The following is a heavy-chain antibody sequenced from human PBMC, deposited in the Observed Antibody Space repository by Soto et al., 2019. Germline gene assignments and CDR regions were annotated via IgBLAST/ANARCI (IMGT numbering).Heavy chain of an antibody. D-gene: IGHD6-6*01. Sequence: GASVKFSCKASGFTFTNYGISWVRQAPGQGLEWMGWISAYKGNTNYAQKFQGRVTMTTDTSTSTAYLELRSLRSDDMAVYFCASRSGQLPYYFDYWGQGTLVTVSS. V-gene: IGHV1-18*03. CDR1: GFTFTNYG. J-gene: IGHJ4*02. CDR2: ISAYKGNT. CDR3: ASRSGQLPYYFDY.